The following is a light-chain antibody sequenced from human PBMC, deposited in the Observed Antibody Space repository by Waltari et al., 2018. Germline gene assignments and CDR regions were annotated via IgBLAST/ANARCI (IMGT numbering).Light chain of an antibody. CDR3: NSRDSSGNPS. Sequence: SSELTQDPAVSVALGQTVRLTCQGDSLRSYYASWYQQKPGQAPVLVIYGKNNRPSAIPDRFSGSSSGNTASLTITGAQAEDEADYYCNSRDSSGNPSFGGGTKLTVL. CDR2: GKN. CDR1: SLRSYY. J-gene: IGLJ2*01. V-gene: IGLV3-19*01.